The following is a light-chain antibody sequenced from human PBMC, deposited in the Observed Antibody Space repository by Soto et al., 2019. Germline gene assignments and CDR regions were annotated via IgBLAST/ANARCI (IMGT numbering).Light chain of an antibody. J-gene: IGKJ2*01. V-gene: IGKV1-12*01. CDR2: AAS. CDR1: QGINNW. CDR3: QQSNSFPYT. Sequence: DIQMTQSPSSVSAPVGDRVTITCRASQGINNWLAWYHQKPGKAPKLLIYAASSLQSGVPSRFSGSGSGTHFTLTISSLQPEDFATYYCQQSNSFPYTFGQGTKLEIK.